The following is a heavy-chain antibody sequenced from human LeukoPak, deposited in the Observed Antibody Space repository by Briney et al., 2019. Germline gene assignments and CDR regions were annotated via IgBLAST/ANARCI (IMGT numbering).Heavy chain of an antibody. CDR2: ISAYNGNT. CDR1: GYTFTSYG. D-gene: IGHD1-1*01. V-gene: IGHV1-18*01. J-gene: IGHJ4*02. Sequence: ASVKVSCKASGYTFTSYGISWVRQAPGQGLEWMGWISAYNGNTNYAQKLQGRVTMTTDTSTSTAYMELRSLRSDDTAAYYCARCSDWNDQGQLDYWGQGTLVTVSS. CDR3: ARCSDWNDQGQLDY.